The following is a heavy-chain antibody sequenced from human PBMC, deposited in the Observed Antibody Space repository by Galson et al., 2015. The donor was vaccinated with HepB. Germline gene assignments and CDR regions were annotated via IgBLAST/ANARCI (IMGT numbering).Heavy chain of an antibody. CDR3: ARGALLEWLLCGPDY. V-gene: IGHV1-46*01. J-gene: IGHJ4*02. CDR2: INPSGGST. Sequence: SVKVSCKASGYTFTSYYMHWVRQAPGQGLEWMGIINPSGGSTSYARKFQGRVTMTRDTSTSTVYMELSSLRSEDTAVYYCARGALLEWLLCGPDYWGQGTLVTVSS. CDR1: GYTFTSYY. D-gene: IGHD3-3*01.